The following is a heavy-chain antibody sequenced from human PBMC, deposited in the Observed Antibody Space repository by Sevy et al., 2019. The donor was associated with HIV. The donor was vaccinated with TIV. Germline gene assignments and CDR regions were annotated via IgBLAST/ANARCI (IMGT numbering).Heavy chain of an antibody. J-gene: IGHJ4*02. Sequence: SETLSLTCAVSGYSITSGYNWGWIRQPPGKGLEWIGSLDHSGSTSFSASLRSRASISVDTSKNQFALKLTSVTASDTAVYVCARGGYYDTSGYYSHFFDYWGQGALVTVSS. CDR2: LDHSGST. V-gene: IGHV4-38-2*01. CDR1: GYSITSGYN. D-gene: IGHD3-22*01. CDR3: ARGGYYDTSGYYSHFFDY.